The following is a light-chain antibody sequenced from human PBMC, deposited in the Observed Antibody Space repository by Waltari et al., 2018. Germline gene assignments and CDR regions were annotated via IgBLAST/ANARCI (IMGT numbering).Light chain of an antibody. CDR2: STS. Sequence: QTVVTQEPSLTVSPGGTVTLTCASSKGAVTSGYYPSWLQQKPGQPPRALIYSTSNKQSLTPARFSGSLLGGKAALTLSGVQPEDEADYYCLLYYGGAWVFGGGTKLAVL. CDR1: KGAVTSGYY. CDR3: LLYYGGAWV. J-gene: IGLJ3*02. V-gene: IGLV7-43*01.